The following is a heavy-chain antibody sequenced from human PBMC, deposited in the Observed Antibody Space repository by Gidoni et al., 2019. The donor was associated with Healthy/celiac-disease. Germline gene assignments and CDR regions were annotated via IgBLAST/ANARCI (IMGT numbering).Heavy chain of an antibody. Sequence: SWNSGSIGYADSVKGRFTISRDNAKNSLYLQMNSLRAEDMALYYCAKVLHTSYSSGWSAFNDAFDIWGQGTMVTVSS. D-gene: IGHD6-19*01. CDR2: SWNSGSI. CDR3: AKVLHTSYSSGWSAFNDAFDI. V-gene: IGHV3-9*03. J-gene: IGHJ3*02.